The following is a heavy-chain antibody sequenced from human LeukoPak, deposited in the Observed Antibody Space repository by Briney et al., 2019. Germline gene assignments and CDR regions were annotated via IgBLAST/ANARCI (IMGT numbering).Heavy chain of an antibody. D-gene: IGHD3-10*02. CDR3: AELGITMIGGV. Sequence: ASVKVSCKASGYTFTSYYVHWVRQAPGQGLEWMGIINPSGGSTSYAQKFQGRVTMTRDMSTSTVYMELSSLRSEDTAVYYCAELGITMIGGVWGKGTTVTISS. V-gene: IGHV1-46*01. CDR2: INPSGGST. J-gene: IGHJ6*04. CDR1: GYTFTSYY.